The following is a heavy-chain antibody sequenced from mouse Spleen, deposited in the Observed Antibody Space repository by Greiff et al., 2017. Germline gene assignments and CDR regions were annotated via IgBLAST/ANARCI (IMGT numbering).Heavy chain of an antibody. D-gene: IGHD2-4*01. J-gene: IGHJ1*01. CDR1: GYTFTSYW. CDR3: TRSDYDWYFDV. CDR2: IYPGSGST. V-gene: IGHV1S22*01. Sequence: LQQSGSELVRPGASVKLSCKASGYTFTSYWMHWVKQRPGQGLEWIGNIYPGSGSTNYDEKFKSKATLTVDTSSSTAYMQLSSLTSEDSAVYYCTRSDYDWYFDVWGAGTTVTVSS.